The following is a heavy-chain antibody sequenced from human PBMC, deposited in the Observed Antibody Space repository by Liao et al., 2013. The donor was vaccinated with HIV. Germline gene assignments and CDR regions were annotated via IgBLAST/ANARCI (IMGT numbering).Heavy chain of an antibody. Sequence: QLQLQESGPGLVKPSETLSLTCTVSGGSISSSSYYWSWIRQPPGKGLEWIGEINHSGSTNYNPSLKSRVTISVDTSKNQFSLKLRSVTAADTAVYYCAREAPTGAFEIWGQGTMVTVSS. CDR1: GGSISSSSYY. J-gene: IGHJ3*02. CDR3: AREAPTGAFEI. V-gene: IGHV4-39*07. CDR2: INHSGST. D-gene: IGHD4-17*01.